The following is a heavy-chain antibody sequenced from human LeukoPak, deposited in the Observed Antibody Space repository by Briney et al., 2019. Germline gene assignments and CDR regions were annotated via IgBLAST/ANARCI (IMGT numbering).Heavy chain of an antibody. CDR1: GYSISSGYY. V-gene: IGHV4-38-2*02. D-gene: IGHD6-13*01. CDR2: IYHSGST. J-gene: IGHJ2*01. CDR3: ARVGSSSWASYWYFDL. Sequence: SETLSLTCTVSGYSISSGYYWGWIRQPPGKGLEWIGSIYHSGSTYYNPSLKSRVTISVDTSKNQFSLKLSSVTAADTAVYYCARVGSSSWASYWYFDLWGRGTLVTVFS.